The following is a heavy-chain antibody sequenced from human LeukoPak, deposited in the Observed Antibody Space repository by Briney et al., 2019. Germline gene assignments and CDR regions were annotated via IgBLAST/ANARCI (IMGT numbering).Heavy chain of an antibody. CDR3: AREIIGGASFLDY. D-gene: IGHD1-26*01. V-gene: IGHV3-23*01. CDR2: ISGSGVST. CDR1: GDSISNNN. Sequence: PSETLSLTCVVSGDSISNNNWWSWVRQSPGKGLEWVSAISGSGVSTYYADSVKGRFTISRDNAKSSLYLQMNSLRTEDTAVYFCAREIIGGASFLDYWGQGTLVTVSS. J-gene: IGHJ4*02.